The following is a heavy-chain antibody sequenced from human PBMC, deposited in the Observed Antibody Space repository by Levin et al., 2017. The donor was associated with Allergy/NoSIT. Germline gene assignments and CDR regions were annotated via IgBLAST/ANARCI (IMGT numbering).Heavy chain of an antibody. J-gene: IGHJ5*02. CDR3: AFGGVIVYPHQPDPNWFDP. CDR1: GYTFTSYY. Sequence: GESLKISCKASGYTFTSYYMHWVRQAPGQGLEWMGIINPSGGSTSYAQKFQGRVTMTRDTSTSTVYMELSSLRSEDTAVYYCAFGGVIVYPHQPDPNWFDPWGQGTLVTVSS. D-gene: IGHD3-16*02. V-gene: IGHV1-46*01. CDR2: INPSGGST.